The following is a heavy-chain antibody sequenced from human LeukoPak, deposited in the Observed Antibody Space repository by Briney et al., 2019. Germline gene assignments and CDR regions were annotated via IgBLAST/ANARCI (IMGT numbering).Heavy chain of an antibody. CDR1: GGSISSYY. CDR3: ARHLEPGDYYYYYLDV. V-gene: IGHV4-4*09. Sequence: SETLSLTCTVSGGSISSYYWSWIRQPPGEGLEWIGYIYTSGSTNYNPSLKSRVTISVDTSKNQFSLKLSSVTAADTAVYYCARHLEPGDYYYYYLDVWGKGTTVTVSS. CDR2: IYTSGST. D-gene: IGHD1-1*01. J-gene: IGHJ6*03.